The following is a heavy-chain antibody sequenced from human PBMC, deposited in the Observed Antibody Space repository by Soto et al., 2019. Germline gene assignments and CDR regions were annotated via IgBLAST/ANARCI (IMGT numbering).Heavy chain of an antibody. CDR1: GFTVSSNY. J-gene: IGHJ4*02. V-gene: IGHV3-53*01. D-gene: IGHD3-16*01. CDR3: ARVSSPFGY. CDR2: IYSSGNT. Sequence: PGGSLRLSCAVSGFTVSSNYMSWVRQAPGKGLEWVSVIYSSGNTYYADSVKARFNVSRDKSKNTVYLQMNSLRAEDTAMYYCARVSSPFGYWGQGTLVTASS.